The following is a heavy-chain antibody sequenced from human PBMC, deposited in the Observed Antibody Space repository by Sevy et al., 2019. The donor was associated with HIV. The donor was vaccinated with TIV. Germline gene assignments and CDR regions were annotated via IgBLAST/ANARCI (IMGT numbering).Heavy chain of an antibody. CDR1: GFTFSSYA. CDR2: ISDSGDST. J-gene: IGHJ4*02. CDR3: AKVGTMVQGAAPFDY. D-gene: IGHD3-10*01. V-gene: IGHV3-23*01. Sequence: GGSLRLSCAASGFTFSSYAMSWVRQAPGKGLEWVSAISDSGDSTYYAESVKGRFPISRDNSKNTLYLQMNSLRAEDTAVYYCAKVGTMVQGAAPFDYWGQGTLVTVSS.